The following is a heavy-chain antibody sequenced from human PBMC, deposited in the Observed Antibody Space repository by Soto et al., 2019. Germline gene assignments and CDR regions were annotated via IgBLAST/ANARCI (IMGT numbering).Heavy chain of an antibody. Sequence: QVQLVESGGGVVQPGRSLRLSCAASGFTFSSYGMHWVRQAPGTGLEWVAVISYDGSNKYYADSVKGRFTISRDNSKNTLYLHMNSLRAEDTAVYYCAKEGQYYDILTGYRSYYGMDVWGQGTTVTVA. CDR2: ISYDGSNK. J-gene: IGHJ6*02. CDR3: AKEGQYYDILTGYRSYYGMDV. CDR1: GFTFSSYG. D-gene: IGHD3-9*01. V-gene: IGHV3-30*18.